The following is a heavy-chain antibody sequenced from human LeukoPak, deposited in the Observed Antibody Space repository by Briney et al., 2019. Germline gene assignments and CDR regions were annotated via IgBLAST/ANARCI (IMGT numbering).Heavy chain of an antibody. V-gene: IGHV3-33*01. CDR2: IWYDGSNE. D-gene: IGHD2-8*01. CDR1: GFSFGTYS. Sequence: GGSLRLSCAASGFSFGTYSMHWARQVPGKGLEWVAVIWYDGSNEDYADSVKGRFTISRDNSKNTLYLQMNSLRAEDTAVHYCAREMAVWGQGALVTVSS. J-gene: IGHJ4*02. CDR3: AREMAV.